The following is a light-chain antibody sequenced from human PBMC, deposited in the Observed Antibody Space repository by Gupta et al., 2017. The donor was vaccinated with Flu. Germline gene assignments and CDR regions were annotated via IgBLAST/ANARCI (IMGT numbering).Light chain of an antibody. Sequence: QSVLTQPPSVSGAPGQSVTIPCTGSTSNIGAGYDVPWYQQLPGTAPKLLIYGNSNRPSGVPDRFSGSKSGTSASLAIAGLQAEDEADDYCQSYDSSLSGVVFGGGTKLTVL. V-gene: IGLV1-40*01. CDR2: GNS. J-gene: IGLJ2*01. CDR3: QSYDSSLSGVV. CDR1: TSNIGAGYD.